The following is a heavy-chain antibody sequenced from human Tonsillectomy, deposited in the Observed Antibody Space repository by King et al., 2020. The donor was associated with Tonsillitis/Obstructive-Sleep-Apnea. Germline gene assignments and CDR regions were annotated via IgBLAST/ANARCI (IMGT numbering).Heavy chain of an antibody. CDR2: ISGGGGST. V-gene: IGHV3-23*04. Sequence: VQLVESGGGLEQPGGSLRLSCAASGFTFSTYAMSWVRQAPGKGLEWVSAISGGGGSTFYADSVKGRFTISRDNSKNTLDFQMNSLRAEDTAVYYCAKSRRYSTNDAFEIWGQGKMVTVSS. D-gene: IGHD6-13*01. J-gene: IGHJ3*02. CDR3: AKSRRYSTNDAFEI. CDR1: GFTFSTYA.